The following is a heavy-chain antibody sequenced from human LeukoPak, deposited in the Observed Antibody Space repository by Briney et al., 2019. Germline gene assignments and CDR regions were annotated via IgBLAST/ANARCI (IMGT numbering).Heavy chain of an antibody. V-gene: IGHV4-4*07. CDR1: GGSIESYY. Sequence: SETLYLTCTVSGGSIESYYWSWIRQPAGKGLEWIGRIYTSGSTNYNPSLKSRVTMSVDTSKNQFSLKLSSVTAADTAVYYCASTTYYYDSSGYYFLDFWGQGTLVTVSS. J-gene: IGHJ4*02. CDR2: IYTSGST. D-gene: IGHD3-22*01. CDR3: ASTTYYYDSSGYYFLDF.